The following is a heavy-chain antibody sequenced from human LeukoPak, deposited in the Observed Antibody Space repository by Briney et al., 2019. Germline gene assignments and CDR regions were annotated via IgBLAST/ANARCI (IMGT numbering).Heavy chain of an antibody. J-gene: IGHJ3*02. Sequence: GGSLRLSCAASGFIFSSYGMHWVRQAPGKGLEWVAVIWYDGSNKYYADSVKGRFTISRDNSKNTLYLQMNSLRAEDTAVYYCASLVSDTVTTSAFDIWGQGTMVTVSS. CDR1: GFIFSSYG. CDR3: ASLVSDTVTTSAFDI. CDR2: IWYDGSNK. D-gene: IGHD4-17*01. V-gene: IGHV3-33*01.